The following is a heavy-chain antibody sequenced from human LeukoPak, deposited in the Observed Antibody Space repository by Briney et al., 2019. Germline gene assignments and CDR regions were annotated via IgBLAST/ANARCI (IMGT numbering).Heavy chain of an antibody. CDR3: ARPLMVRGIPRAFDI. CDR2: IYYSGST. CDR1: GGSISSGDYY. Sequence: PSETLSLTCTVSGGSISSGDYYWSWIRQPPGKGLEWIGYIYYSGSTYYNPSLKSRVTISVDTSKNQFSLKLSSVTAADTAVYYCARPLMVRGIPRAFDIWGQGTMVTVSS. D-gene: IGHD3-10*01. V-gene: IGHV4-30-4*01. J-gene: IGHJ3*02.